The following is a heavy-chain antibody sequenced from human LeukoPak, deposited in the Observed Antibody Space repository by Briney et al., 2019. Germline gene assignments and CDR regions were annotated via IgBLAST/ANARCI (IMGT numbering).Heavy chain of an antibody. CDR2: INPNSGGT. CDR3: ARRGIAVAGLDY. J-gene: IGHJ4*02. V-gene: IGHV1-2*02. D-gene: IGHD6-19*01. Sequence: GASVKVSCRASGYTFTSYYMHWVRQAPGQGLEWMGWINPNSGGTNYAQKFQGRVTMTRDTSISTAYMELSRLRSDDTAVYYCARRGIAVAGLDYWGQGTLVTVSS. CDR1: GYTFTSYY.